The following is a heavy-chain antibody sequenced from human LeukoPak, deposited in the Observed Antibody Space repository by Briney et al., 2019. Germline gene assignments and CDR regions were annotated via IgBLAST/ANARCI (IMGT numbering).Heavy chain of an antibody. D-gene: IGHD5-18*01. J-gene: IGHJ4*02. CDR1: GFTFSNYG. Sequence: GGSLRLSCAASGFTFSNYGMSWVHQAPGKGLEWVSAISGRGYSTYYADSVKGRFTISRDNSKKTVYLQMNSLGGDDTAVYYCAKDGGVDTIMVTWFDYWGQGTLVTVSS. CDR2: ISGRGYST. V-gene: IGHV3-23*01. CDR3: AKDGGVDTIMVTWFDY.